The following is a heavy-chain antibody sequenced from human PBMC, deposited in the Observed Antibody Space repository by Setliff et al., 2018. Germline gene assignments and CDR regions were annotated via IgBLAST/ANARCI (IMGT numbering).Heavy chain of an antibody. V-gene: IGHV4-34*01. CDR3: ARGFDVCGGGACYTDGPYYFDY. Sequence: SETLSLTCAVYGESFSGHYWSWIRQPPGKGLEWIGEINHSGSTNYNPSLKSRVTISVDTSKNQFSLKLSSVAAADTAVYYRARGFDVCGGGACYTDGPYYFDYWGLGTLVTVSS. J-gene: IGHJ4*02. CDR1: GESFSGHY. D-gene: IGHD2-21*02. CDR2: INHSGST.